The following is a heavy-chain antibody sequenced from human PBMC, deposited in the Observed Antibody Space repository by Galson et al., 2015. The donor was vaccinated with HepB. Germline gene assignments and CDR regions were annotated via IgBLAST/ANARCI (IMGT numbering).Heavy chain of an antibody. CDR2: ISSSSSYI. CDR3: AREDIVVVPAANYNWFDP. J-gene: IGHJ5*02. Sequence: SLRLSCAASGFTFSSYSMNWVRQAPGKGLEWVSSISSSSSYIYYADSVKGRFTISRDNAKNSLYLQMNSLRAEDTAVYYCAREDIVVVPAANYNWFDPWGQGTLVTVSS. D-gene: IGHD2-2*01. CDR1: GFTFSSYS. V-gene: IGHV3-21*01.